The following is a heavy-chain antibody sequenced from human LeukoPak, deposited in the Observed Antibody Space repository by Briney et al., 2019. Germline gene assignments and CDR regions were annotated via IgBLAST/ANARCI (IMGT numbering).Heavy chain of an antibody. Sequence: GGSLRLSCAASGFTFSSYAMSWVRQAPGKGLEWVSAISGSGGSTYYADSVKGRFTISRDNSKNTLYLQMNSLRAEDTAVYYCAKVPKYVSSGYSPFDYWGQGTLVTVSS. CDR3: AKVPKYVSSGYSPFDY. J-gene: IGHJ4*02. D-gene: IGHD3-22*01. V-gene: IGHV3-23*01. CDR2: ISGSGGST. CDR1: GFTFSSYA.